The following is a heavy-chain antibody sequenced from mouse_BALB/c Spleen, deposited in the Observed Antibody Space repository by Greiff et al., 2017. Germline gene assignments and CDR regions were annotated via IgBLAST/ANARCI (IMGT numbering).Heavy chain of an antibody. Sequence: VQLQESGPGLVAPSQSLSITCTVSGFSLTDYGVSWIRQSPGKGLEWLGVIWGGGSTYYNSALKSRLSISKDNSKSQVFLKMNSLQTDDTAMYYCAKQYYGSNYAMDYWGQGTSVTVSS. CDR3: AKQYYGSNYAMDY. CDR2: IWGGGST. D-gene: IGHD1-1*01. J-gene: IGHJ4*01. V-gene: IGHV2-6-5*01. CDR1: GFSLTDYG.